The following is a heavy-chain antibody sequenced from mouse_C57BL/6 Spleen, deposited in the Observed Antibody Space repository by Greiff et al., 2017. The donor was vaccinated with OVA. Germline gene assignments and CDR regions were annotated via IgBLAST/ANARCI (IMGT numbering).Heavy chain of an antibody. CDR2: INYDGSST. Sequence: EVHLVESEGGLVQPGSSMKLSCTASGFTFSDYYMAWVRQVPEKGLEWVANINYDGSSTYYLDTLKSRFIFSGDNAKNILYLQMSILKSEDTAMYYCARERELYFDDWGQGTTLTVSS. CDR3: ARERELYFDD. CDR1: GFTFSDYY. V-gene: IGHV5-16*01. J-gene: IGHJ2*01.